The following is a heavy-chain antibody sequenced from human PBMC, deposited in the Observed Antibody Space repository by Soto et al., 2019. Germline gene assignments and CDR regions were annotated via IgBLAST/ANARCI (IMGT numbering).Heavy chain of an antibody. CDR2: INPNRGDT. D-gene: IGHD2-15*01. J-gene: IGHJ4*02. Sequence: ASVKVSCKASGYTFTGYFMHCVRQAPGQVLEWMGWINPNRGDTRYAEMFQDRVVMTSDTSVTTVYMELSGLRFDDTAVYYCARRISTATIPFDYWGQGTRVTVS. V-gene: IGHV1-2*02. CDR1: GYTFTGYF. CDR3: ARRISTATIPFDY.